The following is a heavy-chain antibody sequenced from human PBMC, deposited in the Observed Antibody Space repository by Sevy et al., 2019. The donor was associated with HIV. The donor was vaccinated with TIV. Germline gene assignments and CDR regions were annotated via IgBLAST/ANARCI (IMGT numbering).Heavy chain of an antibody. V-gene: IGHV3-23*01. CDR1: GFTLANYA. Sequence: GGSLRLSCAASGFTLANYAMRWVRQAPGKGLEWVSTTSNSGRNTYYADSVRGRFTVSRDNSKNMVYLHMRSLRAEDTAVYYCAKRTSDRADYSYSMDVWGQGTAVTVSS. J-gene: IGHJ6*02. D-gene: IGHD3-22*01. CDR3: AKRTSDRADYSYSMDV. CDR2: TSNSGRNT.